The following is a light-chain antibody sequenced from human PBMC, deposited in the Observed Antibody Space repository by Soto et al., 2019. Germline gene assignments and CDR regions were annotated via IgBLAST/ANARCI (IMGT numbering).Light chain of an antibody. V-gene: IGKV3D-15*01. Sequence: VMTQSPANLSVSPGEGVTLFCMASQNVATNLAWYPLKPGQAPRLRIHASSTSAAGTPGTFSASVSGTQFSLTISSVQSEDSAVDYCQQYYHWGLSFGGGTKVEI. J-gene: IGKJ4*01. CDR2: ASS. CDR1: QNVATN. CDR3: QQYYHWGLS.